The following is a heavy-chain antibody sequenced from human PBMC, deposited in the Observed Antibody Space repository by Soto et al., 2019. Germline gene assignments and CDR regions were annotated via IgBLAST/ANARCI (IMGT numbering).Heavy chain of an antibody. CDR2: IIPIFGTA. Sequence: SVKVSCKASGGTFSSYAISWVRQAPGQGLEWMGGIIPIFGTANYAQKFQGRVTITADKSTSTAYMELSSLRSEDTAVYYCASADYSSSSPIDYWGQGTLVTVSS. V-gene: IGHV1-69*06. CDR3: ASADYSSSSPIDY. D-gene: IGHD6-6*01. J-gene: IGHJ4*02. CDR1: GGTFSSYA.